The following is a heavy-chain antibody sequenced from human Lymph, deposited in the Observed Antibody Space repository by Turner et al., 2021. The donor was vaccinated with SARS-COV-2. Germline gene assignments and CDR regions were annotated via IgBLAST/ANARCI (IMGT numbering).Heavy chain of an antibody. CDR2: ISGDGGST. V-gene: IGHV3-43*02. Sequence: EVQLVQSGGGVVQPGGSLILSCAAPRFTFDDYAMHWVRQAPGKGLEWVSLISGDGGSTYYADSVKGRFTISRDNSKNSLSMQMNSLRAEDTALYYCAKDPGYCSGGSCYSRTYFDFWGQGTLVTVSA. J-gene: IGHJ4*02. CDR3: AKDPGYCSGGSCYSRTYFDF. D-gene: IGHD2-15*01. CDR1: RFTFDDYA.